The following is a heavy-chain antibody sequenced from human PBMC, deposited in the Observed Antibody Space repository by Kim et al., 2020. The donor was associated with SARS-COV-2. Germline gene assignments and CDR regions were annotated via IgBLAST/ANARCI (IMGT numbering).Heavy chain of an antibody. J-gene: IGHJ6*02. Sequence: SETLSLTCAVSGGSISSSNWWSWVRQPPGKGLEWIGQIYHSGSTKYNLSLKSRVTISVDKSKNQFSLNLSSVTAADTALYYCTRDLADYSRPYGMDVWGQGTTVTVSS. D-gene: IGHD4-4*01. V-gene: IGHV4-4*02. CDR2: IYHSGST. CDR1: GGSISSSNW. CDR3: TRDLADYSRPYGMDV.